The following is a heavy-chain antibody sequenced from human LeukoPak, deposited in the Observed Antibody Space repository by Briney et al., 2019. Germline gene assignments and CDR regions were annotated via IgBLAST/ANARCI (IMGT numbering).Heavy chain of an antibody. D-gene: IGHD1-1*01. CDR1: GYSISSGYY. Sequence: PSETLSLTCAVSGYSISSGYYWGWIRQPPGKGLEWIGSIYHSGSTYYNPSLKSRVTISVDKSKNQFSLKLSSVTAADTAVYYCARVQIPGRRAFDIWGQGTMVTVSS. J-gene: IGHJ3*02. CDR2: IYHSGST. CDR3: ARVQIPGRRAFDI. V-gene: IGHV4-38-2*01.